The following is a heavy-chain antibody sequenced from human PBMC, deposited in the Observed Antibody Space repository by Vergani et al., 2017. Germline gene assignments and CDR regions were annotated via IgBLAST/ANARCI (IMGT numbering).Heavy chain of an antibody. CDR3: ARDLTRIAAAGTADPINDY. CDR2: ISAYNGNT. V-gene: IGHV1-18*01. CDR1: GYTFTSYG. Sequence: QVQLVQSGAEVKKPGASVKVSCKASGYTFTSYGISWVRQAPGQGLEWMGWISAYNGNTNYAQKLQGRVTMTTDTSTSTAYMELRSLRSDDTAVYYCARDLTRIAAAGTADPINDYWGQGTLVTVSS. D-gene: IGHD6-13*01. J-gene: IGHJ4*02.